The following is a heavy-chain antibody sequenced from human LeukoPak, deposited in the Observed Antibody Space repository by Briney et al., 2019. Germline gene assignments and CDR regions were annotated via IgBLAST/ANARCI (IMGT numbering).Heavy chain of an antibody. CDR3: AKDQAITIFGSPWDYFDY. V-gene: IGHV3-30*02. D-gene: IGHD3-3*01. Sequence: GGSLRLSCAASGFTFSSYGMHWVRQAPGKGLEWVAFIRYDGSNKYYADSVKGRFTISRDNSKNTLYLQMNSLRAEDTAVYYCAKDQAITIFGSPWDYFDYWGQGTLVTV. CDR1: GFTFSSYG. CDR2: IRYDGSNK. J-gene: IGHJ4*02.